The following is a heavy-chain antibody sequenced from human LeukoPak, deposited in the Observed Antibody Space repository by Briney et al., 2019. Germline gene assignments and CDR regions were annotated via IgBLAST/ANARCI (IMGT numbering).Heavy chain of an antibody. CDR2: IYYSGST. CDR1: GGSISTTNW. Sequence: SGTLSLTCGVSGGSISTTNWWTWVRQPPGEGLEWIGSIYYSGSTYYNPSLKSRVTISVDTSKSQFSLKVNSVTAADTAVYYCARVVAGRRFDPWGQGTLVTVSS. D-gene: IGHD6-19*01. J-gene: IGHJ5*02. CDR3: ARVVAGRRFDP. V-gene: IGHV4-4*02.